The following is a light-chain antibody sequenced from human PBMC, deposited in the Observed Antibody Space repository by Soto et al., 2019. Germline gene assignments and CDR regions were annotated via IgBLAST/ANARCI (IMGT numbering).Light chain of an antibody. CDR2: AVS. V-gene: IGKV1-39*01. CDR1: QSITWY. J-gene: IGKJ1*01. CDR3: QQSYSTPWT. Sequence: DIQMTQSPSSLSASLGDRVTITCRASQSITWYLNWYQQKPGKAPKLLIYAVSRLQSGVPSRFSGSGSETEFTLTISSLQPEDFATYYCQQSYSTPWTFGQGTKVEIK.